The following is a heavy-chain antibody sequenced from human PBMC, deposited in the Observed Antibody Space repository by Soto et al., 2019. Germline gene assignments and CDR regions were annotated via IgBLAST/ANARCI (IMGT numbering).Heavy chain of an antibody. Sequence: SSETLSLTCTVSGGSISSGDYYWTWIRQHPGKGLEWIGYIYYSGSTYYYNPSLKSRVTILVDTSKNQFSLKLSSVAAADTAVYYCARHLIGNYHFDYWGQGTLVTVSS. D-gene: IGHD2-8*01. V-gene: IGHV4-31*03. CDR3: ARHLIGNYHFDY. CDR2: IYYSGSTY. J-gene: IGHJ4*02. CDR1: GGSISSGDYY.